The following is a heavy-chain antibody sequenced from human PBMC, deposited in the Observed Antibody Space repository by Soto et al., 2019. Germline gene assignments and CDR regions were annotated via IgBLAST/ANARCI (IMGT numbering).Heavy chain of an antibody. D-gene: IGHD4-17*01. Sequence: QVQLQESGPGLVKPSETLSLPCTVSGGSVTTGSYYWSWIRQPPGKGLEWIGYIYYSGSTNYNPSLKSRITISVDTSKNQFSLKLRSVTAADTAVYYCANYPTTVTSDYWGQGTLVTVSS. CDR3: ANYPTTVTSDY. CDR1: GGSVTTGSYY. V-gene: IGHV4-61*01. CDR2: IYYSGST. J-gene: IGHJ4*02.